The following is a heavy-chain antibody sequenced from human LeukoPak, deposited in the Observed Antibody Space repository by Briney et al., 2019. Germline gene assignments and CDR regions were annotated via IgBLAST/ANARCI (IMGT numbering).Heavy chain of an antibody. CDR2: ICYSGST. J-gene: IGHJ5*02. CDR3: ARHLSPIWFGANWFDP. CDR1: GGSISSYY. V-gene: IGHV4-39*01. D-gene: IGHD3-10*01. Sequence: SESASLICTVSGGSISSYYWGWIRQPPGRGREWIGSICYSGSTYHNPSLKSRVTISVDTSKNQFSIKLNTVTAADTAVYYCARHLSPIWFGANWFDPWGQGTLVTVYS.